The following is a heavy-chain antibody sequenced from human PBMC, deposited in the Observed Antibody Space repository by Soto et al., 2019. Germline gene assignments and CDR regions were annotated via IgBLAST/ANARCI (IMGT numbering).Heavy chain of an antibody. CDR2: IWYDGSNK. CDR3: ARDLGGYCSSTSCYAGWFDP. Sequence: QVQLVESGGGVVQPGRSLRLSCAASGFTFSSYGMHWVRQAPGKGLEWVAVIWYDGSNKYYADSVKGRFTISRDNSKNTLYLQMNSLRAEDTAVYYCARDLGGYCSSTSCYAGWFDPWGLGTLVTVSS. CDR1: GFTFSSYG. J-gene: IGHJ5*02. D-gene: IGHD2-2*01. V-gene: IGHV3-33*01.